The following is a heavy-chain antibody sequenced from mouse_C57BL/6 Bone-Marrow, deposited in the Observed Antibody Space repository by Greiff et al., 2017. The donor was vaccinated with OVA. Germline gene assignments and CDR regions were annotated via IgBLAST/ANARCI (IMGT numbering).Heavy chain of an antibody. J-gene: IGHJ2*01. CDR1: GYTFTSYW. CDR3: ASYYYGSGDY. CDR2: IDPSDSYT. Sequence: QVQLQQPGAELVKPGASVKLSCKAPGYTFTSYWMQWVKQRPGQGLEWIGEIDPSDSYTNYNQKFKGKATLTVDTSSSTAYMQLSSLTSEDSAVYYCASYYYGSGDYWGQGTTLTVSS. D-gene: IGHD1-1*01. V-gene: IGHV1-50*01.